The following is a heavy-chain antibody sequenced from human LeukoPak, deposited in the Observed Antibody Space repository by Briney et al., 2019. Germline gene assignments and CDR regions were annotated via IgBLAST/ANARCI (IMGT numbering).Heavy chain of an antibody. D-gene: IGHD2-2*01. V-gene: IGHV4-39*01. Sequence: PSETLSLTCTVSGGSISSSSYHWGWIRQPPGKGLEWIGSMYYSGSTYYNPSLKSRVTVSVDTSKNQFSLNLSSVTAADTAVYYCARHPSAMTGFGPWGQGTLVTVSS. CDR3: ARHPSAMTGFGP. CDR1: GGSISSSSYH. J-gene: IGHJ5*02. CDR2: MYYSGST.